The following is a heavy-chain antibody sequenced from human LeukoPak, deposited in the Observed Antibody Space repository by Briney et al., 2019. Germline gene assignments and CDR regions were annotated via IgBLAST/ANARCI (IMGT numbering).Heavy chain of an antibody. CDR2: INPNSGGT. CDR1: GYTFTGYY. D-gene: IGHD3-22*01. V-gene: IGHV1-2*02. Sequence: VASVKVSCKASGYTFTGYYMHWVRQAPGQGLEWMGWINPNSGGTNYAQKFQGRVTMTRDTSIRTAYMELSRLRSDDTAVYYCARVSYYYDGSGPLARGYFDYWGQGTLVTVSS. J-gene: IGHJ4*02. CDR3: ARVSYYYDGSGPLARGYFDY.